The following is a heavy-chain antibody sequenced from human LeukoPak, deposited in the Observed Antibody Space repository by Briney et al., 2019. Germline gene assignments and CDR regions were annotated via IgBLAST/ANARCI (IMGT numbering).Heavy chain of an antibody. V-gene: IGHV4-30-2*05. CDR3: ARGSYDSSGYPLTGFD. CDR1: GGSISSGGYS. D-gene: IGHD3-22*01. Sequence: PSETLSLTCAVSGGSISSGGYSWSWIRQPPGKGLEWIGYIYHSGSTYYDPSLKSRVTISVDTSKNQFSLKLSSVTAADTAVYYCARGSYDSSGYPLTGFDWGQGTLVTVSS. CDR2: IYHSGST. J-gene: IGHJ4*02.